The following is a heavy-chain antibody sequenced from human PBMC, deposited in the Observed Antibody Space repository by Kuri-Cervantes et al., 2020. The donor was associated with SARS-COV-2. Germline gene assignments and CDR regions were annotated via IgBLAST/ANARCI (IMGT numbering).Heavy chain of an antibody. V-gene: IGHV3-48*03. Sequence: GESLKISCAASGCTFSSYEMNWVRQAPGKGLEWVSYISSSGSTIYYADSVKGRFTISRDNAKNSLYLQMNSLRAEDTAVYYCARGDSSGYLYYFDYWGQGTLVTVSS. CDR1: GCTFSSYE. J-gene: IGHJ4*02. D-gene: IGHD3-22*01. CDR3: ARGDSSGYLYYFDY. CDR2: ISSSGSTI.